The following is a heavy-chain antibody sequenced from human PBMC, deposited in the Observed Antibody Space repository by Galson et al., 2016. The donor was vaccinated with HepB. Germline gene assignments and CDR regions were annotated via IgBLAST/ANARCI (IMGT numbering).Heavy chain of an antibody. D-gene: IGHD6-19*01. CDR2: INWSGDFT. Sequence: SLRLSCAASGFNFAGNGMGWLRQAPGKGLEWVSGINWSGDFTGYADSVKGRFTISRDNANNFLSLQMHSLRVEDTAFYYCARGGATPGPWLDTWFDPWGQGTLVTVSS. V-gene: IGHV3-20*04. CDR3: ARGGATPGPWLDTWFDP. CDR1: GFNFAGNG. J-gene: IGHJ5*02.